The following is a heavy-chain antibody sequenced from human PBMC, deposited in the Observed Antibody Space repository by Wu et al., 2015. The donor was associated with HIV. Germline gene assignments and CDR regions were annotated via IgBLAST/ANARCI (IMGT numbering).Heavy chain of an antibody. CDR3: ARSGLVHYYFDY. J-gene: IGHJ4*02. Sequence: QVQLVQSGAEVKKPGASVKVSCKTSGYTFIAYHIHWVRQAPGQGLEWMGWINPSSGDTNSAQNFQGRVTMTSDTSISTASMQLSSLRSDDTAVYYCARSGLVHYYFDYWGQGTLVTVSS. D-gene: IGHD6-6*01. V-gene: IGHV1-2*02. CDR2: INPSSGDT. CDR1: GYTFIAYH.